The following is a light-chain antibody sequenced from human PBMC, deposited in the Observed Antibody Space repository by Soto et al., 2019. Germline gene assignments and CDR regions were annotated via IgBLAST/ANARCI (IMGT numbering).Light chain of an antibody. CDR2: DAS. V-gene: IGKV3-11*01. J-gene: IGKJ4*01. CDR3: KQYSSPPLT. CDR1: QSVSSY. Sequence: EIVVTQSPATLSLSPGERAALSCRASQSVSSYLAWYQQQPGQAPRLLIYDASNRATGIPATFSGSGSGTDFPITLSRLEPDDFAVYSCKQYSSPPLTSGGGTKVDI.